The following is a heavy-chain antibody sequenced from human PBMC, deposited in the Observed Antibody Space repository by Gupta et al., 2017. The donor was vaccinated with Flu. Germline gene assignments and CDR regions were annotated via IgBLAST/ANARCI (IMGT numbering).Heavy chain of an antibody. Sequence: QVQLQESGPGLVKPSGTLSLTCAVSGGSISSSNWWSWVRQPPGQGLEWIGEIYHSGSTNYNPSLKSRVTISVDKSKNQFSLKLSSVTAADTAVYYCARNYIVVVVAATSRYNWFDPWGQGTLVTVSS. J-gene: IGHJ5*02. CDR1: GGSISSSNW. CDR2: IYHSGST. V-gene: IGHV4-4*02. D-gene: IGHD2-15*01. CDR3: ARNYIVVVVAATSRYNWFDP.